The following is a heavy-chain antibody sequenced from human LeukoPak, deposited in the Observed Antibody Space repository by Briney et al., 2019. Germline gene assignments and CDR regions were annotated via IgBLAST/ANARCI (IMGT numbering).Heavy chain of an antibody. V-gene: IGHV4-39*07. CDR3: ASEHGYSSGWPLYYYYYYMDV. CDR2: IYYSGST. Sequence: SETLSLTCTVSGGSINSGSYYWGWIRQPPGKGLEWIGSIYYSGSTYYNPSLKSRVTISVDTSKNQFSLKLSSVTAADTAVYYCASEHGYSSGWPLYYYYYYMDVWGKGTTVTVSS. J-gene: IGHJ6*03. D-gene: IGHD6-19*01. CDR1: GGSINSGSYY.